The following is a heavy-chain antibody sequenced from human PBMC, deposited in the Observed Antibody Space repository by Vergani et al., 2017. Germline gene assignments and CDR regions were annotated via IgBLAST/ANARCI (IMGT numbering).Heavy chain of an antibody. D-gene: IGHD2-15*01. V-gene: IGHV5-10-1*03. CDR2: IDPSDSYT. Sequence: EVPLVLSGAEVKTPGESLRISCKGSGHSFTSYWISWVRQMPGKGVEWRGRIDPSDSYTNYSPSFHLNVTVSADKAISTAYLQWSSLKTSDTAMYYCARHLYCSGGSCYSXFDYWGQGTLVTVSS. J-gene: IGHJ4*02. CDR1: GHSFTSYW. CDR3: ARHLYCSGGSCYSXFDY.